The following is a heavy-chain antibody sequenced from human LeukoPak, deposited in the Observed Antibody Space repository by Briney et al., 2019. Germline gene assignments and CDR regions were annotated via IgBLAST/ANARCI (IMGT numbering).Heavy chain of an antibody. CDR3: ATHHTAMVTRDY. D-gene: IGHD5-18*01. J-gene: IGHJ4*02. V-gene: IGHV3-11*01. CDR2: ISSSGSTI. Sequence: GGSLRLSCAASGFTFSVYYMSWIRQAPGKGLEWVSYISSSGSTIYYADSVKGRFTISRDNAKNSLYLQMNSLRAEDTAAYYCATHHTAMVTRDYWGQGTLVTVSS. CDR1: GFTFSVYY.